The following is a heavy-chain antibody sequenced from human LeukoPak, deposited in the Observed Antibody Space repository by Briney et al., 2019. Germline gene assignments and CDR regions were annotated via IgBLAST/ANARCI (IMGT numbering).Heavy chain of an antibody. V-gene: IGHV4-4*07. CDR1: GGSISSYY. J-gene: IGHJ6*03. D-gene: IGHD2/OR15-2a*01. CDR2: IYTSGSS. Sequence: PSETLSLTCTVSGGSISSYYWSWIRQPAGKGLEWIGRIYTSGSSNYNPSLKTRVTMSVDTSKNQFSLKLSSVTAADTAVYYCARDSPLFDDTTSLYYYYMDVWGKGTTVTVSS. CDR3: ARDSPLFDDTTSLYYYYMDV.